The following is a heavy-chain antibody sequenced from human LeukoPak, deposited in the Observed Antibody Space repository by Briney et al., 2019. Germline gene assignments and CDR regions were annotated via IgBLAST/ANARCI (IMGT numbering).Heavy chain of an antibody. Sequence: PGRSLRLPCAASGFTFSSYAMHWVRQAPGKGLEWVANINQDGSKKRYADSMKGRFTISRDNAKESLYLQLNSLRAEDTAVYYCAKWGPYCVGDYCPALDSWGPGTLVTVSS. CDR3: AKWGPYCVGDYCPALDS. D-gene: IGHD2-21*02. J-gene: IGHJ4*02. CDR1: GFTFSSYA. V-gene: IGHV3-7*01. CDR2: INQDGSKK.